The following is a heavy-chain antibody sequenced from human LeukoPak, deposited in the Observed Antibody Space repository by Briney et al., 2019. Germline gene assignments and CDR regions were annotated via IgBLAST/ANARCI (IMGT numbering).Heavy chain of an antibody. J-gene: IGHJ5*02. Sequence: SETLSLTCAVYGGSFSGYYWSWIRQPPGKGLEWIGEINHSGSTNYNPSLKSRVTISVDTSKNQFSLKLSSVTAADTAVYYCARHYCSGGSCYSSTNWFDPWGQGTLVTVSS. CDR1: GGSFSGYY. V-gene: IGHV4-34*01. CDR2: INHSGST. D-gene: IGHD2-15*01. CDR3: ARHYCSGGSCYSSTNWFDP.